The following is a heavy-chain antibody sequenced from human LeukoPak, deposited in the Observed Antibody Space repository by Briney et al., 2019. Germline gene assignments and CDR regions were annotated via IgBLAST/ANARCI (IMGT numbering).Heavy chain of an antibody. V-gene: IGHV3-7*04. J-gene: IGHJ4*02. CDR2: IKQDGSEK. CDR1: GFTFSSYW. CDR3: ARVTNPLPSGIMITFGGVIGDFDY. D-gene: IGHD3-16*02. Sequence: GGSLRLSCAASGFTFSSYWMSWVRQAPGKGLEWVANIKQDGSEKYYVDSVKGRFTISRDNAKNSLYLQMNSLRAEDTAVYYCARVTNPLPSGIMITFGGVIGDFDYWGQGTLVTVSS.